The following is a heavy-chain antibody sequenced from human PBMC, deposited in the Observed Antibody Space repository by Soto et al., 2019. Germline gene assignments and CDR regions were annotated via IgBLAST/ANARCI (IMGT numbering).Heavy chain of an antibody. CDR3: ARLPLGCITMVRGDCYYFDY. J-gene: IGHJ4*02. V-gene: IGHV4-59*08. Sequence: PSETLSLTCTVSGGSISSYYWSWIRQPPGKGLEWIGYIYYSGSTNYNPSLKSRVTISVDTSKNQFSLKLSSVTAADTAVYYCARLPLGCITMVRGDCYYFDYWGQGTLVTVSS. CDR2: IYYSGST. D-gene: IGHD3-10*01. CDR1: GGSISSYY.